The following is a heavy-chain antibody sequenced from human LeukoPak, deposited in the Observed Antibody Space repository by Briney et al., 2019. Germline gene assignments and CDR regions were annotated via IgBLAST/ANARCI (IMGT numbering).Heavy chain of an antibody. D-gene: IGHD2-2*01. CDR3: ARARLYCSSTSCYPNWFDP. J-gene: IGHJ5*02. Sequence: PSETLSLTCTVSGGSISSYYWSWIRQPPGKGLEWIGYIYYSGSTNYNPSLKSRVTISVDTSKNQFSLKLSSVTAADTAVYYCARARLYCSSTSCYPNWFDPWGQGTLVTVSS. V-gene: IGHV4-59*01. CDR1: GGSISSYY. CDR2: IYYSGST.